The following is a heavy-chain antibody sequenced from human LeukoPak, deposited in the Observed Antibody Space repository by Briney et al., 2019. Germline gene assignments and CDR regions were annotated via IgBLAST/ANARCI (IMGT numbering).Heavy chain of an antibody. CDR3: ARNSGGDPRRGFDY. D-gene: IGHD2-21*02. CDR1: EFTFSTFS. Sequence: GGSLRLSCAASEFTFSTFSMNWVRQAPGKGLEWVSYISSSGTIIYYADSLKGRFTISRDNAKNSLYLQMNSLRAEDTAVYYCARNSGGDPRRGFDYWGQGTLVTVSS. V-gene: IGHV3-48*01. J-gene: IGHJ4*02. CDR2: ISSSGTII.